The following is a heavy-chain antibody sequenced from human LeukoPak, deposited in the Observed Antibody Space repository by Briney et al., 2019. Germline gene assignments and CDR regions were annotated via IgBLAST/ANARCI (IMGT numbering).Heavy chain of an antibody. D-gene: IGHD5-12*01. J-gene: IGHJ5*02. V-gene: IGHV3-11*01. CDR2: ISSSGSTI. CDR1: GFTFSDYY. Sequence: GGSLRLSCAASGFTFSDYYMSWIRQAPGKGLEWVSYISSSGSTIYYADSVEGRFTISRDNAKNSLYLQMNSLRAEDTAMYYCARDEGGYDYPYNWFDPWGQGTLVTVSS. CDR3: ARDEGGYDYPYNWFDP.